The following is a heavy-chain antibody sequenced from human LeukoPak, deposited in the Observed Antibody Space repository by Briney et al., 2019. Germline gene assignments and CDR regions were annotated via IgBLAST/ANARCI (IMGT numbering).Heavy chain of an antibody. CDR1: GGSISSYY. D-gene: IGHD5-12*01. CDR2: INYSGST. J-gene: IGHJ4*02. V-gene: IGHV4-59*01. Sequence: PSETLSLTCTVSGGSISSYYWSWIRQPPGKGLEWIGYINYSGSTNYNPSLKSRVTISVDTSKNQFSLKLSSVTAADTAAYYCARGSLAGYDYWGQGTLVTVSS. CDR3: ARGSLAGYDY.